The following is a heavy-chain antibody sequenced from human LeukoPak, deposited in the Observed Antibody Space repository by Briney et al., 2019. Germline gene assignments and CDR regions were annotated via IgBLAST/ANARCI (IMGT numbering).Heavy chain of an antibody. CDR1: GFTFSSYA. D-gene: IGHD3-22*01. Sequence: PGGSLRLSCAASGFTFSSYAMSWVRQAPGKGLEWVSTISGSGSSTYYADSGKGRFTISRDNSKNTLYLQMNSLRAEDTAVYYCVKDSGYYYKSFDYWGQGTLVTVFS. V-gene: IGHV3-23*01. CDR2: ISGSGSST. CDR3: VKDSGYYYKSFDY. J-gene: IGHJ4*02.